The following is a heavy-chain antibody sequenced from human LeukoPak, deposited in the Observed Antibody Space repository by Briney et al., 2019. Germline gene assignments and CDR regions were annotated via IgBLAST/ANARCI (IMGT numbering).Heavy chain of an antibody. Sequence: PSETLSLTCTVSGGSISSYHWSWIRQPPGKGLEWIGYIYYSGSTNYNPSLKSRVTISVDTSKNQFSLKLSSVTAADTAVYYCARTFGESFDPWGQGTLVTVSS. CDR3: ARTFGESFDP. J-gene: IGHJ5*02. CDR2: IYYSGST. D-gene: IGHD3-10*01. CDR1: GGSISSYH. V-gene: IGHV4-59*08.